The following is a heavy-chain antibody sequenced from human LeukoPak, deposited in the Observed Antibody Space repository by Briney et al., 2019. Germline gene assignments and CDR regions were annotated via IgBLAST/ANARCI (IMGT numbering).Heavy chain of an antibody. D-gene: IGHD1-26*01. CDR3: ARHRWELLTFDAFDI. V-gene: IGHV4-34*01. CDR2: INHSGST. CDR1: GGSFSGYY. Sequence: SETLSLTCAVYGGSFSGYYWSWIRQPPGKGLEWIGEINHSGSTNYNPSLKSRVTISVDMSKNQFSLKLSSVTAADTAVYYCARHRWELLTFDAFDIWGQGTMVTVSS. J-gene: IGHJ3*02.